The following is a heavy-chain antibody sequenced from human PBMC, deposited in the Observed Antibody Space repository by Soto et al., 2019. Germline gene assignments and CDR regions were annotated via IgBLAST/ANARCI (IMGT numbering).Heavy chain of an antibody. CDR1: GYTFTSYY. CDR3: ARDSIVRLGGRSDEYYYYYYGMDV. J-gene: IGHJ6*02. CDR2: INPSAGST. V-gene: IGHV1-46*01. D-gene: IGHD3-16*02. Sequence: ASVKVSCKTSGYTFTSYYMHWVRQAPGQGLEWMGIINPSAGSTSYAQKFQGRVTMTRDTSTSTVYMELSSLRSEDTAVYYCARDSIVRLGGRSDEYYYYYYGMDVWGQGTTVTVSS.